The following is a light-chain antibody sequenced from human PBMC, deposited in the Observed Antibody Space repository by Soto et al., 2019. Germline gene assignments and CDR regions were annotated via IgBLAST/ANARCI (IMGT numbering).Light chain of an antibody. CDR2: DAS. CDR3: QQYNSYFRT. Sequence: EFVLTQSPGTLSLSPGERATLSCRASQTVRNNYLAWYQQKPGQAPRLLIYDASSRATGIPDRFSGGGSGTEFTLTISSLQPDDFATYYCQQYNSYFRTFGQGTKVDIK. J-gene: IGKJ1*01. V-gene: IGKV3-20*01. CDR1: QTVRNNY.